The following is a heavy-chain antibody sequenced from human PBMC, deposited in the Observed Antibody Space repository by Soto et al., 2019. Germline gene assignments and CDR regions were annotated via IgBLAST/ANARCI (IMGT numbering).Heavy chain of an antibody. CDR1: GFTFSSYA. D-gene: IGHD6-19*01. CDR3: AKDRYSSGWYVVYFDY. J-gene: IGHJ4*02. V-gene: IGHV3-23*01. Sequence: GGSLRLSCAASGFTFSSYAMSWVRQAPGKGLEWVSAISGSGGSTYYADSVKGRFTISRDNSKNTLYLQMNSLRAEDTAVYYCAKDRYSSGWYVVYFDYWGQGTLVTVSS. CDR2: ISGSGGST.